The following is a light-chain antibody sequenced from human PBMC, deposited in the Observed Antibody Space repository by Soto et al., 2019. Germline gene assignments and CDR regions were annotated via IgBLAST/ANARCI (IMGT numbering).Light chain of an antibody. CDR3: QSYDDTLSGSWV. J-gene: IGLJ1*01. Sequence: QSVLTQPPSVSGAPGQRVTISCSGSSSNVGAASDVYWYQQLPGTAPRLLISVNNKRPSGGPDRFSGSKSGTSASLAITGLRPEDEADYYCQSYDDTLSGSWVFGTGTKVTVL. CDR1: SSNVGAASD. CDR2: VNN. V-gene: IGLV1-40*01.